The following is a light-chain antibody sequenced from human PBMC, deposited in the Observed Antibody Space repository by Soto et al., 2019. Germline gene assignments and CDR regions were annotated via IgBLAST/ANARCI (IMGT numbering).Light chain of an antibody. CDR2: DAS. Sequence: EIVLTQSPATLSLSPGESATLSCRASQSVNTHLAWYQQKPGQPPRLLIYDASNRATGIPARFRASGSGTDFTLTISSLEPEDFAVYYCQQRSSWPPALSFGGGTKVEIK. CDR3: QQRSSWPPALS. V-gene: IGKV3-11*01. CDR1: QSVNTH. J-gene: IGKJ4*01.